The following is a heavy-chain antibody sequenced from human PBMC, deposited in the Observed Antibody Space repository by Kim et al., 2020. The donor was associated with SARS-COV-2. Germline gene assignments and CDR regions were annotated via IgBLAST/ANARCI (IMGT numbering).Heavy chain of an antibody. D-gene: IGHD3-10*01. CDR3: ARGEEMATSWARLHY. CDR1: VGSISNSAYY. Sequence: SETLSLTCTVSVGSISNSAYYWGWIRQPPGRGLEWIGSIYWRGTTYDNPTLKSRVTMSVDTSKNQFSLRLRSVTAADTAVYYCARGEEMATSWARLHYWGQGIPVTVSS. CDR2: IYWRGTT. V-gene: IGHV4-39*01. J-gene: IGHJ4*02.